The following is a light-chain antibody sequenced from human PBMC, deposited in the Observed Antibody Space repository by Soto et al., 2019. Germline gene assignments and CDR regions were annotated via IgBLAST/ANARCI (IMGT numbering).Light chain of an antibody. CDR3: CSYTTSNTRQIV. Sequence: QSALTQPASGFGSPGQSITISCTGTSSDGVGYNYVSWYQQQPGKAPKFMIYDVTNRPSGVSNRFSGSKSGNAASLTISGLQAEDEADYYCCSYTTSNTRQIVFGTGTKVTVL. V-gene: IGLV2-14*01. CDR1: SSDGVGYNY. J-gene: IGLJ1*01. CDR2: DVT.